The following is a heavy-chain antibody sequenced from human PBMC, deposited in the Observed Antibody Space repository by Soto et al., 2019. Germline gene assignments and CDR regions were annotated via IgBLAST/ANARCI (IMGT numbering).Heavy chain of an antibody. CDR2: IVSDGSAI. V-gene: IGHV3-33*01. Sequence: GSLRLSCAVSGFPFSFYGFHWVRQSPGKGLEWLGVIVSDGSAIYHADSLEGRFFISRDNSKDILYLQMNSLRVEDTAVYYCARDDAFDNENGFDMWGQGTMVTVSS. CDR1: GFPFSFYG. J-gene: IGHJ3*02. D-gene: IGHD3-3*02. CDR3: ARDDAFDNENGFDM.